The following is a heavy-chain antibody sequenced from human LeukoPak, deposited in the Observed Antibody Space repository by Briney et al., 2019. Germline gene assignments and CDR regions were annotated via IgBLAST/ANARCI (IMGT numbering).Heavy chain of an antibody. J-gene: IGHJ4*02. CDR2: INPNSGGT. V-gene: IGHV1-2*02. Sequence: ASVKVSCKASGYTFTGYNMHWVRQAPGQGLEWMGWINPNSGGTNYAQKFQGRVTMTRDTSISTAYMELSRLRSDDTAVYYCARALYSSSSNFDYWGQGTLVTVSS. D-gene: IGHD6-6*01. CDR3: ARALYSSSSNFDY. CDR1: GYTFTGYN.